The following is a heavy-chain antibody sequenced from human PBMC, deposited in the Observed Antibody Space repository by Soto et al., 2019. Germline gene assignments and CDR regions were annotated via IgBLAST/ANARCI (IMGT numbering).Heavy chain of an antibody. D-gene: IGHD2-15*01. CDR2: IIPIFGTL. CDR1: GGTFRSYG. CDR3: AGGGGVLGYCSYGACNWYFDI. J-gene: IGHJ2*01. Sequence: QVQLLQSGAEVQKPGSSVKVSCTASGGTFRSYGVNWVRQAPGQGLERMGGIIPIFGTLSSAKKFQNRVTLTADESTGTVYLELRGLRYDDTAVYYCAGGGGVLGYCSYGACNWYFDIWGRGTLVTVSS. V-gene: IGHV1-69*01.